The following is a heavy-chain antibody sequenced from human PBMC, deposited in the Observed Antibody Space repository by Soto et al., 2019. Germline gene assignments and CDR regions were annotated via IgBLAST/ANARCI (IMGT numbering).Heavy chain of an antibody. CDR1: GGLFSSYA. V-gene: IGHV1-69*01. J-gene: IGHJ4*02. Sequence: QEQLVQSGAEVRKPGSSVRVSCKDSGGLFSSYAISWVRQAPGQGLEWMGGIIPVFGSTNYAQKFQDRLTIIADENTNTAYMDLSSLKSDDTAIYYCARGGSGYVWFNEFWGQGTLVTVSS. CDR3: ARGGSGYVWFNEF. CDR2: IIPVFGST. D-gene: IGHD3-22*01.